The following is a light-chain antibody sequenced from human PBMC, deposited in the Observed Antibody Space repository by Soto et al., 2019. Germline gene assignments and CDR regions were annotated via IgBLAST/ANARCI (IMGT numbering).Light chain of an antibody. CDR2: XVX. V-gene: IGLV2-14*01. Sequence: QSVLTQPASVSGSPGQSITISCTGTSSDVGAYNFVSWYXXHXGRXXXXXXXXVXIXPSGVYNRFSGSKSGNTASLSISGLQAEDEADYYCSSYTTSTPDVFGSGTKVTGL. CDR3: SSYTTSTPDV. CDR1: SSDVGAYNF. J-gene: IGLJ1*01.